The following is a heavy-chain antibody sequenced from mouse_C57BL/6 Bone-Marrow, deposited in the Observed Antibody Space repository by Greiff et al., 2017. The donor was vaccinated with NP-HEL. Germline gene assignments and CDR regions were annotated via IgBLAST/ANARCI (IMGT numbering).Heavy chain of an antibody. Sequence: QVQLQQSGAELVRPGTSVKVSCKASGYAFTNYLIEWVKQRPGQGLEWIGVINPGSGGTNYNEKFKGKATLTADKSSSTAYVQLSSLTSEDSAVYFCARSYYGSPYGGQGTSVTVSS. CDR2: INPGSGGT. CDR3: ARSYYGSPY. CDR1: GYAFTNYL. J-gene: IGHJ4*01. D-gene: IGHD1-1*01. V-gene: IGHV1-54*01.